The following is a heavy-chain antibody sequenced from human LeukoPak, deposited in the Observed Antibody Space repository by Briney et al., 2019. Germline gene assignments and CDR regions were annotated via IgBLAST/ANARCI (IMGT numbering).Heavy chain of an antibody. D-gene: IGHD2-2*01. V-gene: IGHV4-34*01. CDR3: ARVGSDNIVVVPAARPDGYFDL. CDR2: INHSGST. Sequence: SETLSLTCAVYGGSFSGYYWSWIRQPPGKGLEWIGEINHSGSTNYNPSLKSRVTISVDTSKNQFSLKLSSVTAADTAVYYCARVGSDNIVVVPAARPDGYFDLWGRGTLVTVSS. CDR1: GGSFSGYY. J-gene: IGHJ2*01.